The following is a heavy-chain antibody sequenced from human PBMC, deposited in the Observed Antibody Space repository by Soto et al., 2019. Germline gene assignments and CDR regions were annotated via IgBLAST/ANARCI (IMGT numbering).Heavy chain of an antibody. CDR2: IWYDGSNK. J-gene: IGHJ6*02. CDR1: GFTFSSYG. V-gene: IGHV3-33*01. Sequence: GGSLRLSCAASGFTFSSYGMHWVRQAPGKGLEWVAVIWYDGSNKYYADSVKGRFTISRDNSKNTLYLQMNSLRAEDTAAYYCARDSRYYDFWSGYQGARSFYYSGMDVWGQGTTVTVSS. CDR3: ARDSRYYDFWSGYQGARSFYYSGMDV. D-gene: IGHD3-3*01.